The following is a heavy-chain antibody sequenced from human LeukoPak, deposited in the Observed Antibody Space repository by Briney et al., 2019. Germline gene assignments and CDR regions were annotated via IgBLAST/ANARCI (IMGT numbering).Heavy chain of an antibody. V-gene: IGHV4-30-2*01. CDR3: ARGGGHYDSSGYYYNFDY. CDR2: IYHSGST. J-gene: IGHJ4*02. Sequence: SETLSLTCAVSGGSISSGGYCWSWLRQPPGTGLEWVGYIYHSGSTYYNPSLKSRVTISVDRSKNQFSLKLSSVTAADTAVYYCARGGGHYDSSGYYYNFDYWGQGTLVTVSS. D-gene: IGHD3-22*01. CDR1: GGSISSGGYC.